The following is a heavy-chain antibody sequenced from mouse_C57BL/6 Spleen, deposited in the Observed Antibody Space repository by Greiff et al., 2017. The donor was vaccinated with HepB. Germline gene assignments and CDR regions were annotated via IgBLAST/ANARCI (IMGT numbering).Heavy chain of an antibody. V-gene: IGHV1-55*01. CDR3: AREEVYYYGSKYYFDY. CDR1: GYTFTSYW. Sequence: VKLQQPGAELVKPGASVKMSCKASGYTFTSYWITWVKQRPGQGLEWIGDIYPGSGSTNYNEKFKSKATLTVAPSSSTAYMPLSSLTSEDSAVYYGAREEVYYYGSKYYFDYWGQGTTLTVSS. CDR2: IYPGSGST. J-gene: IGHJ2*01. D-gene: IGHD1-1*01.